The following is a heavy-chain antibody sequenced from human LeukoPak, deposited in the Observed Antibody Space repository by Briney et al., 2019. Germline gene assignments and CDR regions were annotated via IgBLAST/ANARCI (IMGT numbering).Heavy chain of an antibody. CDR3: ARYCSGGSCYLANDY. V-gene: IGHV3-21*01. J-gene: IGHJ4*02. CDR1: GFTFSGYS. D-gene: IGHD2-15*01. CDR2: ISSSSSYI. Sequence: GGSLRLSCAASGFTFSGYSMNWVRQAPGKGLEWVSSISSSSSYIYYADSVKGRFTISRDNAKNSLYLQMNSLRAEDTAVYYCARYCSGGSCYLANDYWGQGTLVTVSS.